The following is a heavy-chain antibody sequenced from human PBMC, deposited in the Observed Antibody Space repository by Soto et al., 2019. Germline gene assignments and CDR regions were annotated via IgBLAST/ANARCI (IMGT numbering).Heavy chain of an antibody. Sequence: QVQLVQSGAEVKKPGASVKVSCKSSGYTFTSYYMHWVRQAPGQGLEWMGIINPSGGSTSYAQKCQGRVTRTRDTSRSTVYMELSSLRSEDTAVYYCARVYPSDTRYGYVGNNWFDPWGQGTLVTVSS. CDR1: GYTFTSYY. CDR3: ARVYPSDTRYGYVGNNWFDP. V-gene: IGHV1-46*03. D-gene: IGHD5-18*01. CDR2: INPSGGST. J-gene: IGHJ5*02.